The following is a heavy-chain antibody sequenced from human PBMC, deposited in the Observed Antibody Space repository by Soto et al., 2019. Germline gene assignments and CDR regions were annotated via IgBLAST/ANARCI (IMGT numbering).Heavy chain of an antibody. CDR2: ISYDGSNK. CDR1: GFTFSSYG. Sequence: QAQLVESGGGVVQPGRSLRLSCAASGFTFSSYGMHWVRQAPGKGLEWVAVISYDGSNKYYADSVKGRFTISRDNSKNTLYLQMNSLRAEDTAVYYCATAYSSGWDVDYWGQGTLVTVSS. V-gene: IGHV3-30*03. CDR3: ATAYSSGWDVDY. D-gene: IGHD6-19*01. J-gene: IGHJ4*02.